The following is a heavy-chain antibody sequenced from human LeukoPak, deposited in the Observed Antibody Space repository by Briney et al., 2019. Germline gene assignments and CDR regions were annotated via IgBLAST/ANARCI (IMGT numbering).Heavy chain of an antibody. D-gene: IGHD1-1*01. J-gene: IGHJ4*02. Sequence: ASVKVSCKASGYTLTGYYIHWVRQAPGQGLEWMGWINPNSGGTNYAQKFQGRVTMTRDTSISTAYMELSRLRSDDTAVYYCARVLERHFDYWGQGTLVTVSS. CDR2: INPNSGGT. CDR3: ARVLERHFDY. V-gene: IGHV1-2*02. CDR1: GYTLTGYY.